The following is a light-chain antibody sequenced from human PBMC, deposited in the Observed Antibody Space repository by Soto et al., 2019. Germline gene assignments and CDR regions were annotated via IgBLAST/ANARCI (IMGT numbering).Light chain of an antibody. V-gene: IGLV2-14*01. Sequence: SALTQPASVSGSPGQSITISCTGTSSDIGAYDSVSWYQQHPDKAPKLIIYEVNNRPSGVSNRFSGSKSGNTASLTISGLQAEDEADYYCASYTRTIPRVFGGGTKVTVL. CDR1: SSDIGAYDS. CDR2: EVN. J-gene: IGLJ3*02. CDR3: ASYTRTIPRV.